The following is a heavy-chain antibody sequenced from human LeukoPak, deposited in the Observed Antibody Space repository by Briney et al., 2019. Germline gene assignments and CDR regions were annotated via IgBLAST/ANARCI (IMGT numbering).Heavy chain of an antibody. J-gene: IGHJ4*02. V-gene: IGHV4-39*01. Sequence: SATLTLTCTVSGGSISSSSYYWGWIRQPPGKGLEWIGSIYYSGSTYYNPSLKSRVTISVDTSKNQFSLKLSSVTAADTAVYYCARQPYDYDSSGYWFDYWGQGTLVTVSS. CDR2: IYYSGST. D-gene: IGHD3-22*01. CDR3: ARQPYDYDSSGYWFDY. CDR1: GGSISSSSYY.